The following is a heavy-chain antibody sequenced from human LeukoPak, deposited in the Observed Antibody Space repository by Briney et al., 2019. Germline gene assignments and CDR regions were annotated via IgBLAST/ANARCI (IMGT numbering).Heavy chain of an antibody. CDR3: ARGKGVYYYDSSGSIGDY. V-gene: IGHV1-46*01. J-gene: IGHJ4*02. Sequence: GASVKVSCKASGYTFTSYYMHWVRQAPGQGLEWMGIINPSGGSTSYAQKFQGRVTMTRDTSTSTVYMELSSLRSEDTAVYYCARGKGVYYYDSSGSIGDYWGQGTLVTVSS. CDR2: INPSGGST. D-gene: IGHD3-22*01. CDR1: GYTFTSYY.